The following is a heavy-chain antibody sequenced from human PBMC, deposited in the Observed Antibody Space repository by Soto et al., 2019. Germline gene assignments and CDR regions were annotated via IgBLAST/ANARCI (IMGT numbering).Heavy chain of an antibody. CDR3: APVGIGTTTGDY. V-gene: IGHV4-39*01. Sequence: SETLSLTCLVSGGSISSSTYYWGWIRQPPGKGLEWIGSIYYSGSTYYNPSLKSRITISMDRSKNQFYLKLTSVTAADTAIYYCAPVGIGTTTGDYWAQGTLVTVSS. D-gene: IGHD5-12*01. J-gene: IGHJ4*02. CDR2: IYYSGST. CDR1: GGSISSSTYY.